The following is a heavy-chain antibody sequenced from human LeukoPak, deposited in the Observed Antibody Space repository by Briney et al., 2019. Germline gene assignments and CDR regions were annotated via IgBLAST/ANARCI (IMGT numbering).Heavy chain of an antibody. D-gene: IGHD3-10*01. J-gene: IGHJ6*02. CDR3: AKDSSSGSSYYFHGMDV. CDR1: GFMFRAYG. Sequence: GGSLRLSCAASGFMFRAYGMHWVRQAPGMGLEWLAVTSFDGGNAYYAASVKGRFTISRDNSNNTLDLQMNSLRAEDTAVYYCAKDSSSGSSYYFHGMDVWGQGTTVIVSS. CDR2: TSFDGGNA. V-gene: IGHV3-30*18.